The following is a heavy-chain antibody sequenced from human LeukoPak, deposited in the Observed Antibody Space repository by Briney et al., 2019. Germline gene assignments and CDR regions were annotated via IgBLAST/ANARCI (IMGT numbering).Heavy chain of an antibody. CDR2: IYYTGAT. J-gene: IGHJ4*02. V-gene: IGHV4-59*01. CDR3: ARAGYSYGTGYYFDY. CDR1: GGSISSYY. D-gene: IGHD5-18*01. Sequence: SETLSLTCTVSGGSISSYYWSWIRLPPGKGLEWIGYIYYTGATYYNPSLKSRVTISLDTSKNQFSLKLSSVTAADAAVYYCARAGYSYGTGYYFDYWSQGALVTVSS.